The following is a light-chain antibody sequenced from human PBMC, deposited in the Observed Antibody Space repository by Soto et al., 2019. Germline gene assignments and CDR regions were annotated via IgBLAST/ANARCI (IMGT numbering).Light chain of an antibody. CDR1: QSVGTR. J-gene: IGKJ5*01. CDR3: QHYQSGHPIT. Sequence: EILLTHSPDTLSLSPADTATLSWMAAQSVGTRLAWYQHKTGQAPRLIISGASSRANGIPDRFTGSGAETSFTLTISRLEPEDFALYYCQHYQSGHPITFGQGTRLEIK. V-gene: IGKV3-20*01. CDR2: GAS.